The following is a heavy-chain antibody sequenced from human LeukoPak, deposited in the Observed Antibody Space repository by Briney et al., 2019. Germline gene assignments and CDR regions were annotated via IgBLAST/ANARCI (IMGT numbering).Heavy chain of an antibody. CDR3: ARVSSGASMITFGGVLDY. J-gene: IGHJ4*02. CDR2: INPSGGST. V-gene: IGHV1-46*01. Sequence: ASVKVSCKASEYTFTSYYMHWVRQAPGQGLEWMGIINPSGGSTSYAQKFQGRVTMTRDTSTSTVYMELSSLRSEDTAVYYCARVSSGASMITFGGVLDYWGQGTLVTVSS. CDR1: EYTFTSYY. D-gene: IGHD3-16*01.